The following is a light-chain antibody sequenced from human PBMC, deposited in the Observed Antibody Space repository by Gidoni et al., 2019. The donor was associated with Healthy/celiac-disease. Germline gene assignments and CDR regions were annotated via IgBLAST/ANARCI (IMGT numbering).Light chain of an antibody. J-gene: IGKJ4*01. Sequence: EIVLTKAQATLSLSPGERATLSCRASQSVSSYLAWYQQKPGQAPRLLIYDASNRATGIPARFSGSGSGTDFTLTISSLEPEDFAVYYCQQRSNFGGGTKVEIK. CDR1: QSVSSY. CDR3: QQRSN. V-gene: IGKV3-11*01. CDR2: DAS.